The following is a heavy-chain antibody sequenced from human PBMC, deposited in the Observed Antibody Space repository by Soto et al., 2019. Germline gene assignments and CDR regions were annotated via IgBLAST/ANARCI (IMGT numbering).Heavy chain of an antibody. D-gene: IGHD4-17*01. J-gene: IGHJ4*02. CDR2: ISTSSSYI. CDR1: GFTLSGYS. V-gene: IGHV3-21*01. Sequence: EVQLVESGGGLVKPGGSLRLSCADSGFTLSGYSMNWVRQAPGKGLEWVSSISTSSSYIHYADSVKGRFTISRDNAENSLYLQMNSLRAEDTAIYYCARETPLHPDYGGNPFSDYWGQGTLVTVSS. CDR3: ARETPLHPDYGGNPFSDY.